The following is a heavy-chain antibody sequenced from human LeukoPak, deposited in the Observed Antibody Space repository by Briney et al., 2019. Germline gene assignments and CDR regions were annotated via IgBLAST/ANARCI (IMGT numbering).Heavy chain of an antibody. J-gene: IGHJ4*02. CDR2: ISYDGGNK. CDR1: GFTFSDYG. Sequence: GRSLRLSCAASGFTFSDYGMHWVRQAPGKGLEWVALISYDGGNKFYADSVRDRFTISRDNFKNTLFLQMNSLRIEDTAVYYCAKVFEVRGARRPKDYWGQGTLVTVSS. V-gene: IGHV3-30*18. CDR3: AKVFEVRGARRPKDY. D-gene: IGHD3-10*01.